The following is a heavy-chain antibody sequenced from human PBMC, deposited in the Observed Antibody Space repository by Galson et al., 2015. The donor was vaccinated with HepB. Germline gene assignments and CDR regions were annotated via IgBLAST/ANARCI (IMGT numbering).Heavy chain of an antibody. D-gene: IGHD6-19*01. CDR3: ARVMGQWLVRDDAFDI. CDR2: INPNSGGT. J-gene: IGHJ3*02. V-gene: IGHV1-2*02. Sequence: SVKVSCKASGYTFTGYYMHWVRQAPGQGLEWMGWINPNSGGTNYAQKFQGRVTMTRDTSISTAYMELSRLRSDDTAVYYCARVMGQWLVRDDAFDIWGQGTMVTVSS. CDR1: GYTFTGYY.